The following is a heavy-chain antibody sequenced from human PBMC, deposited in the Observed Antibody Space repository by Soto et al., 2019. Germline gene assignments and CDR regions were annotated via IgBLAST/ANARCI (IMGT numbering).Heavy chain of an antibody. CDR1: GLTFRSYS. V-gene: IGHV3-48*01. D-gene: IGHD4-17*01. J-gene: IGHJ6*03. CDR3: ARGVDYGRYMDV. CDR2: ISSSSSTI. Sequence: GGSLRLSCAASGLTFRSYSMTWVRQTPGKGLEWVSYISSSSSTIYYADSVKGRFTISRDNAKNSLYLQMNSLRAEDTAVYYCARGVDYGRYMDVWGKGTTVTVSS.